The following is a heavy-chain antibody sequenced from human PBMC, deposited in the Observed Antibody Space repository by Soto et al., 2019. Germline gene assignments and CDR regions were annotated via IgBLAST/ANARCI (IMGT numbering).Heavy chain of an antibody. J-gene: IGHJ4*02. D-gene: IGHD3-3*01. V-gene: IGHV1-69*06. CDR1: GGTFSSYA. CDR2: IIPIFGTA. Sequence: QVQLVQSGAEVKNPGSSVKVSCKASGGTFSSYAISWVRQAPGQGLEWMGGIIPIFGTANYAQKFQGRVTITADKSTSTAYMELSSLRSEDTAVYYCARKLRPRNYDFWSGYYPLDYWGQGTLVTVSS. CDR3: ARKLRPRNYDFWSGYYPLDY.